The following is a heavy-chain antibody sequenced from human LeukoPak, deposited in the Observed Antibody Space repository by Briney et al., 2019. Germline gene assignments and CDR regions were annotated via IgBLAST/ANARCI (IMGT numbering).Heavy chain of an antibody. Sequence: SETLSLTCAVYGGSFSGYYWSWIRQPPGKGLEWIGEINHSGSTNYNPSLKSRATISVDTSKNQFSLKLSSVTAADTAVYYCARAEYQLLRPFDYWGQGTLVTVSS. CDR2: INHSGST. D-gene: IGHD2-2*01. CDR1: GGSFSGYY. V-gene: IGHV4-34*01. CDR3: ARAEYQLLRPFDY. J-gene: IGHJ4*02.